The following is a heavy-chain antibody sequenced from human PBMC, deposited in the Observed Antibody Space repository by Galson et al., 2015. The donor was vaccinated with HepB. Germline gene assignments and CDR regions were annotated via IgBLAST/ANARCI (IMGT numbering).Heavy chain of an antibody. V-gene: IGHV3-15*01. Sequence: SLRLSCAASGFTFSNAWMSWVRQAPGKGLEWVGRIKSKTDGGTTDYAAPVKGRFTISRDDSKSTLYLQMNSLKTEDTAVYYCTTGGGLLWFGELLYSAPSLDIWGQGTMVTVSS. D-gene: IGHD3-10*01. CDR3: TTGGGLLWFGELLYSAPSLDI. CDR2: IKSKTDGGTT. CDR1: GFTFSNAW. J-gene: IGHJ3*02.